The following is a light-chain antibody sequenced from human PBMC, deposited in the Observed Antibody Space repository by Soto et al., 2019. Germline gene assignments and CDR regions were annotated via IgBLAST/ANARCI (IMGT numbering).Light chain of an antibody. Sequence: QSVLPQPPSASGTTGQSVTISSTGISSDFGGYNFVSCYQQHPGKAPKLMIYDATKRPSGVPDRFVGSKSGNTASLTVSGLQAEDEADYYCGSYAGSNNFVFGTGTKGTVL. CDR3: GSYAGSNNFV. CDR1: SSDFGGYNF. J-gene: IGLJ1*01. CDR2: DAT. V-gene: IGLV2-8*01.